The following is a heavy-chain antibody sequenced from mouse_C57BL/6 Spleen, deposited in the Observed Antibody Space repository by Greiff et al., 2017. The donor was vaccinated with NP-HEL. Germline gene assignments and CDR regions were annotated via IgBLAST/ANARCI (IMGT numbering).Heavy chain of an antibody. CDR3: ARAVDYDGGFDY. D-gene: IGHD2-4*01. CDR2: IYPGDGDT. CDR1: GYAFSSSW. J-gene: IGHJ2*01. Sequence: VQLQQSGPELVKPGASVKISCKASGYAFSSSWMNWVKQRPGKGLEWIGRIYPGDGDTNYNGKFKGKATLTADKSSSTAYMQLSSLTSEDSAVYFCARAVDYDGGFDYWGQGTTLTVSS. V-gene: IGHV1-82*01.